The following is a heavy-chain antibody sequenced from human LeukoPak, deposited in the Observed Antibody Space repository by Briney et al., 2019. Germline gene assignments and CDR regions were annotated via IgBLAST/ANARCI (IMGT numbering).Heavy chain of an antibody. Sequence: GGSLSLSCSVSGFTFSAYSMYWVGQAPGGGRGYVSVISNNRGSSFSADSVTGTFTISRDNSKSTLYLQMSSLRAADTAVYYCVKITSVTGGDCWGQGTPLTVSS. J-gene: IGHJ4*02. V-gene: IGHV3-64D*09. D-gene: IGHD1-1*01. CDR1: GFTFSAYS. CDR3: VKITSVTGGDC. CDR2: ISNNRGSS.